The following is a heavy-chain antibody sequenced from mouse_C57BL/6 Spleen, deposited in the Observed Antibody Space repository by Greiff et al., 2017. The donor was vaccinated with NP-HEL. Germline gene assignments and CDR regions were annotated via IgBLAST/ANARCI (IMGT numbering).Heavy chain of an antibody. V-gene: IGHV1-26*01. J-gene: IGHJ3*01. CDR3: AREMGGSAWFAY. CDR1: GYTFTDYY. D-gene: IGHD2-3*01. Sequence: EVQLQQSGPELVKPGASVKISCKASGYTFTDYYMNWVKQSHGKSLEWIGDINPNNGGTSYNQKFKGKATLTVDKSSSTAYMELRSLTSEDSAVDYCAREMGGSAWFAYWGQGTLVTVSA. CDR2: INPNNGGT.